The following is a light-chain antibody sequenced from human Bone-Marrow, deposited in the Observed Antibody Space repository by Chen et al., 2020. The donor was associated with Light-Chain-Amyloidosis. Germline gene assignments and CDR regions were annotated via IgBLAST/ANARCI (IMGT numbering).Light chain of an antibody. CDR3: SSFAAGSTWV. V-gene: IGLV2-23*01. Sequence: QSALTQPASVSGFPGQSLTLSCTGTNNDVGGHAFVSWYQRHPGKAPKFLIYEDTDRASGVSNRFSGSKSGNTASLTISGLQAEDEADYYCSSFAAGSTWVFGGGTSLTVL. CDR1: NNDVGGHAF. J-gene: IGLJ3*02. CDR2: EDT.